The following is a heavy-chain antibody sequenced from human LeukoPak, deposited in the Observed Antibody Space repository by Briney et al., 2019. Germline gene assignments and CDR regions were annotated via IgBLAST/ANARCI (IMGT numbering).Heavy chain of an antibody. CDR2: IYFTGTA. Sequence: KPSETLSLTCTVSGTSLSPSHWTWFRQPAGQRLEWIGLIYFTGTATLNPSLRSRVAMSVDLAKNQLFLKLASMTAADTAMYYCARKDGDYWGQGTLVSVSS. CDR1: GTSLSPSH. CDR3: ARKDGDY. V-gene: IGHV4-4*07. J-gene: IGHJ4*02.